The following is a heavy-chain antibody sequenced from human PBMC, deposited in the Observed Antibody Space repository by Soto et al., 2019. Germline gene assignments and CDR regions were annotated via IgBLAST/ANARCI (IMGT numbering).Heavy chain of an antibody. D-gene: IGHD5-12*01. CDR3: ARSPEEIVATSLYWFDS. CDR1: GFTFSRYS. V-gene: IGHV3-21*01. CDR2: ISSSGTYI. J-gene: IGHJ5*01. Sequence: EVHLVESGGGLVQPGGSLRLSCAASGFTFSRYSMNWVRQAPGKGLEWVSSISSSGTYIFYADSVKGRFTISRDNSKNSLDIEMNSLKVENKAVYYWARSPEEIVATSLYWFDSWGQGTLVTVSS.